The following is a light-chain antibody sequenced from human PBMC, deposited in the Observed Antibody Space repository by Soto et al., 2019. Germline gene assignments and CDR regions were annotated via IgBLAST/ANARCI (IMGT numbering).Light chain of an antibody. CDR1: QTNSNY. J-gene: IGKJ2*01. CDR2: AAS. CDR3: QQSHGIPYT. Sequence: DIQMTQSPSSLSASVGDRVTITCRASQTNSNYLNWYQQNPGKAPKLLIYAASTLQSGVPSRFSGSGSGTDFTLTISSLQPEDFATYYCQQSHGIPYTFGQGTKLEIK. V-gene: IGKV1-39*01.